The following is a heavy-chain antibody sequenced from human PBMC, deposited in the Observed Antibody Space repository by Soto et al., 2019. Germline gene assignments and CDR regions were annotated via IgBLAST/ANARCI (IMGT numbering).Heavy chain of an antibody. Sequence: QVQLVQSGAEEKKPGASVKVSCKASGYTFTSYAMHWVRQAPGQRVEWMGWINAGNGNTKNSHKFQGRVTITRDTSGSTANIELSSPSSEDTAVYYCSRADGGGFVGPWGQGTLVTVSS. CDR1: GYTFTSYA. J-gene: IGHJ5*02. D-gene: IGHD3-16*02. CDR2: INAGNGNT. CDR3: SRADGGGFVGP. V-gene: IGHV1-3*05.